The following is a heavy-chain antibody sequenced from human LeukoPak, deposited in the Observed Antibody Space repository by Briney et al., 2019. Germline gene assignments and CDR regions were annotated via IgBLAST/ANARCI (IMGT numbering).Heavy chain of an antibody. CDR3: ARDPPFSSGWSQNHFDY. J-gene: IGHJ4*02. Sequence: GGSLRLSCAPSGFTFDDFAMHWVRQAPGKGLEWVSLISYNGGNKNYADSVKGRFTISRDNSTNTLYLHMNSLRPEDTAVYYCARDPPFSSGWSQNHFDYWGQGTLVTVSS. V-gene: IGHV3-30*04. CDR2: ISYNGGNK. CDR1: GFTFDDFA. D-gene: IGHD6-19*01.